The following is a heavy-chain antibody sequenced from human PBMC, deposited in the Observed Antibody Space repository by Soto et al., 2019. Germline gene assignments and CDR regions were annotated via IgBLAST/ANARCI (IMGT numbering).Heavy chain of an antibody. CDR3: ARDPRVDTAMEYYYYYGMDV. J-gene: IGHJ6*02. D-gene: IGHD5-18*01. CDR2: IIPIFGTA. CDR1: GGTFSSYA. Sequence: ASVKVSCKASGGTFSSYAISWVRQAPGQGLEWMGGIIPIFGTANYAQKFQGRVTITADESTSTAYMELSSLRSEDTAVYYCARDPRVDTAMEYYYYYGMDVWGQGTTVTVSS. V-gene: IGHV1-69*13.